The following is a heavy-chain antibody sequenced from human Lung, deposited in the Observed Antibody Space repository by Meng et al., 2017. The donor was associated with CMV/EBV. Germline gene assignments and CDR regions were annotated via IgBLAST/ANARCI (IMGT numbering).Heavy chain of an antibody. CDR1: GGPIISSSYY. CDR3: ASVLTYYYDSSGYQPFYFDY. D-gene: IGHD3-22*01. CDR2: IYYSRST. Sequence: SETLSLXXTVSGGPIISSSYYWGWIRQPPGKGLEWIGSIYYSRSTYYNPSLKSRVTISVDTSKNQFSLKLSSVTAADTAVYYCASVLTYYYDSSGYQPFYFDYWGQGXMVTVSS. J-gene: IGHJ4*02. V-gene: IGHV4-39*01.